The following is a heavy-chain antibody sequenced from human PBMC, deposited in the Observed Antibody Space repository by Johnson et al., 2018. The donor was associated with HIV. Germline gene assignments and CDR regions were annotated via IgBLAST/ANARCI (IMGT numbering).Heavy chain of an antibody. CDR2: ISGSGSST. J-gene: IGHJ3*02. CDR3: AREWGEGAFDI. V-gene: IGHV3-23*04. Sequence: VQLVESGGGLVKPGGSLRLSCAASGFTFSSYAMSWVRQAPGKGLEWVSTISGSGSSTYYVDSVKGRFIISRDNSKNTVFLHMNSLRAEDTAVYYCAREWGEGAFDIWGQGTMVTVSS. D-gene: IGHD3-16*01. CDR1: GFTFSSYA.